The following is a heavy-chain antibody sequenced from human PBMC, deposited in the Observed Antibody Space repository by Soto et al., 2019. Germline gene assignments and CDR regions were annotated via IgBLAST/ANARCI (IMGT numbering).Heavy chain of an antibody. CDR1: GVAMTYYY. CDR2: IFHTGTT. J-gene: IGHJ3*02. Sequence: SVTLSLTSNESGVAMTYYYYSWFRQPPGKGLEWIGYIFHTGTTSYNPSLKSRVTLSVDTSQSQFSLKLNSVTAADTAVYYCTTEAYDNSGSLAFDIWGPGTLVT. D-gene: IGHD3-22*01. CDR3: TTEAYDNSGSLAFDI. V-gene: IGHV4-59*08.